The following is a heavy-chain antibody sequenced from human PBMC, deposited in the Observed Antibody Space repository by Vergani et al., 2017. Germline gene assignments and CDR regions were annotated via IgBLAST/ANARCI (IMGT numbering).Heavy chain of an antibody. CDR3: ARVGRSREYYYGMDV. CDR1: GFTFSSYW. D-gene: IGHD1-26*01. V-gene: IGHV3-7*02. J-gene: IGHJ6*02. Sequence: EVQLVESGGGLVQPGGSLRLSCAASGFTFSSYWMSWVRQAPGKGLEWVANIKQDGSEKYYVDSVKGRFTISRDNAKNSLYLQMNSLRAEDTAVYYCARVGRSREYYYGMDVWGQGTTVTVSS. CDR2: IKQDGSEK.